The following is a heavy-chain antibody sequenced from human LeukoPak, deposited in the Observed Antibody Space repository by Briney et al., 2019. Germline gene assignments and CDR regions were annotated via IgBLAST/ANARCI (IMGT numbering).Heavy chain of an antibody. Sequence: ASVKVSCKASGYTFTGYYMHWVRRAPGQGLEWMGWINPNSGGTNYAQKFQGRVTMTRDTSISTAYMELSRLRSDDTAVYYCARGDGGGYNWPPYYWGQGTLVTVSS. CDR3: ARGDGGGYNWPPYY. D-gene: IGHD5-24*01. V-gene: IGHV1-2*02. CDR1: GYTFTGYY. CDR2: INPNSGGT. J-gene: IGHJ4*02.